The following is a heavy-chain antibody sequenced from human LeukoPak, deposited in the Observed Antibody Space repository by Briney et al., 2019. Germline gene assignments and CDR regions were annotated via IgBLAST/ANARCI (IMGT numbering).Heavy chain of an antibody. CDR2: INAGNGNT. Sequence: ASVKVSCKASGYTFTSYAMHWVRQAPGQRLEWMGWINAGNGNTKYSQEFQGRVTITRDTSASTAYMELSSLRSEDMAVYYCARDAKRVLCSGGSCYSKGRWEASNWFDPWGQGTLVTVSS. CDR3: ARDAKRVLCSGGSCYSKGRWEASNWFDP. V-gene: IGHV1-3*03. J-gene: IGHJ5*02. D-gene: IGHD2-15*01. CDR1: GYTFTSYA.